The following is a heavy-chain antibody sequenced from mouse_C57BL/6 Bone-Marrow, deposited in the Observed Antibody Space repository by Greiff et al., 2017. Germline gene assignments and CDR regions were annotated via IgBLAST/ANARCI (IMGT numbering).Heavy chain of an antibody. CDR3: ARGIPNYYGRMAMDY. CDR2: ILPSIGRT. D-gene: IGHD1-1*01. J-gene: IGHJ4*01. V-gene: IGHV15-2*01. CDR1: DSEVFPIAY. Sequence: QVQLQQSGSELRSPGSSVKLSCKDFDSEVFPIAYMSWVRQKPGHGFEWIGGILPSIGRTIYGEKFEDKATLDADTLSHTAYLEHNSQTSEDSAIYYCARGIPNYYGRMAMDYWGQGTSVTVSS.